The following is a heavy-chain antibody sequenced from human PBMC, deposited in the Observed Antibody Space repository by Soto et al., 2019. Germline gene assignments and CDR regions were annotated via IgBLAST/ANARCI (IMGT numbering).Heavy chain of an antibody. V-gene: IGHV1-69*13. J-gene: IGHJ5*02. CDR1: GGTFSSYA. Sequence: GASVKVSCKASGGTFSSYAISWVRQAPGQGLEWMGGIIPIFGTANYAQKFQGRVTITADESTSTAYMELSSLRSEDTAVYYCARVMPRYCSGGSCYSGWFDPWGQGTLVTVSS. D-gene: IGHD2-15*01. CDR3: ARVMPRYCSGGSCYSGWFDP. CDR2: IIPIFGTA.